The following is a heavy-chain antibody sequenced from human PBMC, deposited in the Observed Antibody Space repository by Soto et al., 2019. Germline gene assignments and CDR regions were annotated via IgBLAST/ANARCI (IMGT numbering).Heavy chain of an antibody. J-gene: IGHJ6*02. D-gene: IGHD3-3*01. V-gene: IGHV3-30-3*01. CDR1: GFTFSTYA. CDR3: AKDAPITIFGVASDYYYGMDV. Sequence: PGGSLRLSCAASGFTFSTYAMHWVCQAPGKGLEWVAVISYDGSNEYYADSVKGRFTISRDNSKYTLYLQMNSLRAEDTAVYYCAKDAPITIFGVASDYYYGMDVWGQGTTVTVSS. CDR2: ISYDGSNE.